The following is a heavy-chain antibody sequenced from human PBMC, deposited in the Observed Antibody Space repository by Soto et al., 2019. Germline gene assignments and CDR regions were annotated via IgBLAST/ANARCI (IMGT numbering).Heavy chain of an antibody. CDR2: IIPIFGTA. D-gene: IGHD3-10*01. CDR1: GGTFSSYA. CDR3: ARGGSYYGSGSWGY. J-gene: IGHJ4*02. V-gene: IGHV1-69*01. Sequence: QVQLVQSGAEVKKPGSSVKVSCKASGGTFSSYAISWVRQAPGQGLEWMGGIIPIFGTANYAQKVQGRVTINRDESTNTAYMEMSSLRSEDTAVYYCARGGSYYGSGSWGYWGQGTLVTVSS.